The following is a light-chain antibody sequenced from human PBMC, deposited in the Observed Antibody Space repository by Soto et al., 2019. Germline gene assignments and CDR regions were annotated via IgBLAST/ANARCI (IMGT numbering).Light chain of an antibody. CDR2: GAS. CDR1: QRVSSK. CDR3: QHYNNWPA. J-gene: IGKJ1*01. V-gene: IGKV3-15*01. Sequence: EIVMTQSPATLSVSPGERATLSCRASQRVSSKLAWYQQKPGQAPGLLIYGASTRATGIPARFSGSGSGTEFTLTISSLQSEDFAVYYCQHYNNWPAFGQGTKVAIK.